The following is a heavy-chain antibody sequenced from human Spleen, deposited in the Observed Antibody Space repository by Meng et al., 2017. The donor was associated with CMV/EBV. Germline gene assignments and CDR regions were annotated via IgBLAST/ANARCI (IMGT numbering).Heavy chain of an antibody. CDR2: ISSASNYI. D-gene: IGHD2-15*01. CDR1: GFTFSSYS. Sequence: GESLKISCIVSGFTFSSYSMIWVRQAPGKGLEWVASISSASNYIYHADSVRGRFTISRDNTQNSLYLQMKSLRAEDTAFYYCARCSGDSCYGPDWFDPWGQGTLVTVSS. V-gene: IGHV3-21*01. CDR3: ARCSGDSCYGPDWFDP. J-gene: IGHJ5*02.